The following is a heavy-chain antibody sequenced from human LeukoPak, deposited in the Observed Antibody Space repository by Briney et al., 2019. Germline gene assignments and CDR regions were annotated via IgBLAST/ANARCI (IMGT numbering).Heavy chain of an antibody. D-gene: IGHD2-2*01. CDR3: ARDRSPLQLDCSRSSCYAVGGAFDI. V-gene: IGHV1-69*13. J-gene: IGHJ3*02. CDR2: IISIFTTA. Sequence: GASVKVSCKASGGTFSNSVINWVRQAPGQGLEWMGGIISIFTTANYAQKFQGRVTITADESTSTAYMELSSLRSEDTAVYYCARDRSPLQLDCSRSSCYAVGGAFDIWGQGTMVTVSS. CDR1: GGTFSNSV.